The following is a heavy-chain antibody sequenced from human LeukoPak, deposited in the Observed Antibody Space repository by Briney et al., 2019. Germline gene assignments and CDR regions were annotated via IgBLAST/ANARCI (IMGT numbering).Heavy chain of an antibody. CDR1: GGSFSGYY. CDR2: INHSGST. V-gene: IGHV4-34*01. D-gene: IGHD3-22*01. CDR3: ARVTYDSSGYFLYWYFDL. Sequence: PSETLSLTCTVYGGSFSGYYWSWIRQPPGKGLEWIGEINHSGSTNYNPSLKSRVTISVDTSKNQFSLKLSSVTAADTAVYYCARVTYDSSGYFLYWYFDLWGRGTLVTVSS. J-gene: IGHJ2*01.